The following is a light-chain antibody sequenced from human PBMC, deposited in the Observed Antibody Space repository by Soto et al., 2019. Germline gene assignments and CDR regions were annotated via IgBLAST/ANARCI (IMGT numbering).Light chain of an antibody. CDR3: QQYHTLPIT. V-gene: IGKV1-33*01. J-gene: IGKJ4*01. CDR1: QGINNY. Sequence: DLQMTQSPSSLSASVGDRVTITCQASQGINNYLNWYQQKPGNAPKLLIFDTSDLETGVPSRFSGRGSGTDFTFTISSLQPEDVAAYYCQQYHTLPITFGGGTKVEI. CDR2: DTS.